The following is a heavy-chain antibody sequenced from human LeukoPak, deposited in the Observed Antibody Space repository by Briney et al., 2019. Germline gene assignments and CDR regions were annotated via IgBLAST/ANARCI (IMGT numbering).Heavy chain of an antibody. CDR1: GFTFSSYG. D-gene: IGHD3-10*01. CDR2: ISGSGGST. CDR3: AKPLPAYYGSGSYCNGFDY. J-gene: IGHJ4*02. V-gene: IGHV3-23*01. Sequence: GGSLRLSCAASGFTFSSYGMSWVRQAPGKGVEWVSAISGSGGSTYYADSVKGRFTISRDNSKNTLYLQMNSLRAEDTAVYYCAKPLPAYYGSGSYCNGFDYWGQGTLVTVSS.